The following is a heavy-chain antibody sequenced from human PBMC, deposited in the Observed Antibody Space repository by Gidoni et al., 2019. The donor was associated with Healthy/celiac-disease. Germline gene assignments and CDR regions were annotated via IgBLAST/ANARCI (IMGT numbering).Heavy chain of an antibody. J-gene: IGHJ4*02. CDR3: ARIKWTERMGEQQLVSFDY. CDR1: GGSFSGYY. V-gene: IGHV4-34*01. D-gene: IGHD6-13*01. Sequence: QVQLQQWGAGLLKPSETLSLTCAVYGGSFSGYYWSWIRQPPGKGLEWIGEINHSGSTNYNPSLKSRVTISVDTSKNQFSLKLSSVAAADTAVYYCARIKWTERMGEQQLVSFDYWGQGTLVTVSS. CDR2: INHSGST.